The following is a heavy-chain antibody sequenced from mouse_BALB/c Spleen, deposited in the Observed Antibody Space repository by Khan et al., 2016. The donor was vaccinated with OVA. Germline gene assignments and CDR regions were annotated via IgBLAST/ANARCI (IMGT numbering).Heavy chain of an antibody. CDR1: GFSLTNYG. CDR3: ARPYYGSAWFAY. J-gene: IGHJ3*01. D-gene: IGHD1-1*01. Sequence: QVQLKESGPGLVAPSQSLSITCTVSGFSLTNYGVHWVRQPPREGLEWLGVIWAGGSTNYNSALMSRLSISTENSKSKVFLKLNCQQATATAMYSCARPYYGSAWFAYWGQGTLVTVSA. V-gene: IGHV2-9*02. CDR2: IWAGGST.